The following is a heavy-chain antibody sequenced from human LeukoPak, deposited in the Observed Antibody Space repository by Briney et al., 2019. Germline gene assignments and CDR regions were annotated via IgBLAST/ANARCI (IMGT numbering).Heavy chain of an antibody. CDR3: ARCQIAAAGTGAFDV. CDR2: FSATDGST. D-gene: IGHD6-13*01. Sequence: GGSLRLSCAASGFTFSTYVMHWVRQAPGKGLEWVSAFSATDGSTQYAESVKGRFTISKDSTTNTLFLQINSLRAEDTAVYYCARCQIAAAGTGAFDVWGQGTMVTVSS. V-gene: IGHV3-23*01. J-gene: IGHJ3*01. CDR1: GFTFSTYV.